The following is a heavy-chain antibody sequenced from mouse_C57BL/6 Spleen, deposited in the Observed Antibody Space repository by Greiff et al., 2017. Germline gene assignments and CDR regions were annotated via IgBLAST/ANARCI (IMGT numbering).Heavy chain of an antibody. CDR3: ASQRGYDYAFAY. V-gene: IGHV1-53*01. CDR1: GYTFTSYW. J-gene: IGHJ3*01. Sequence: QVQLQQPGTELVKPGASVTLSCKASGYTFTSYWMHWVKQRPGQGLEWIGNINPSNGGTNYNEKFKSKATLTVDKSSSTAYMQLSSLTSEDSAVYYCASQRGYDYAFAYWGQGTLVTVSA. CDR2: INPSNGGT. D-gene: IGHD2-4*01.